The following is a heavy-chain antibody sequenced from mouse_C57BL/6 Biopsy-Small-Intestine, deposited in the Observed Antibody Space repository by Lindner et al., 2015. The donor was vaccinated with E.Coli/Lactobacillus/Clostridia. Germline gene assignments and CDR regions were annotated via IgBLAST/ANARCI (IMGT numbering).Heavy chain of an antibody. J-gene: IGHJ3*01. V-gene: IGHV1-66*01. D-gene: IGHD5-1*01. CDR1: GYTFTNYA. Sequence: SVKVSCKASGYTFTNYAIHWVRQAPGQRLEWMGWINAGNGNTKYSQKFQGRVTMTTDTSTSTAYMDLRSLTSDDTAVYYCAREFGWDSSTHPWGQGTLVTVS. CDR2: INAGNGNT. CDR3: AREFGWDSSTHP.